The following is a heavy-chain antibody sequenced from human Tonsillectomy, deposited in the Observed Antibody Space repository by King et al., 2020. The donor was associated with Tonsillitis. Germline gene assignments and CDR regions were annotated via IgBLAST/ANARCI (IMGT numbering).Heavy chain of an antibody. J-gene: IGHJ4*02. V-gene: IGHV3-33*01. Sequence: VQLVESGGGVVQPGRSLRLSCVASGFTLSTFGMYWVRQTPGKGLEGVAGISYDGSFESYSDSLKGRFAISRDISKNTLYLQMNSLRADDTAVYYCARDALGRYFDFWGQGTLVTVSS. CDR2: ISYDGSFE. CDR3: ARDALGRYFDF. CDR1: GFTLSTFG. D-gene: IGHD7-27*01.